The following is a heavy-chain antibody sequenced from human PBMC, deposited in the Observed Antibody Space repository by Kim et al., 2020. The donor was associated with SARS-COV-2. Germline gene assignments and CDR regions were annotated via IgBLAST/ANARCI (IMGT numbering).Heavy chain of an antibody. CDR2: IYYSGST. Sequence: SETLSLTCTVSGGSISSSSYYWGWIRQPPGKGLEWIGSIYYSGSTYYNPSLKSRVTISVDTSKNQFSLKLSSVTAADTAVYYCVRRGETKGELQQAYFDYWGQGTLVTVSS. V-gene: IGHV4-39*01. D-gene: IGHD1-26*01. CDR3: VRRGETKGELQQAYFDY. CDR1: GGSISSSSYY. J-gene: IGHJ4*02.